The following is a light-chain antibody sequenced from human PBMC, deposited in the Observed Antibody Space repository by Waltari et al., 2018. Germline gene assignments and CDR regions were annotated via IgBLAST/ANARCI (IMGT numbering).Light chain of an antibody. Sequence: QSALTQPRSVSGSPGQSVTISCTGTSSDIGAYYYVSWYQQPPGKPPKRRIYDVTHRPSGVPVRFSVSKSGNTASLTISGLQAEDEADYYCCSYAGSYTYFFGTGTKVTVL. V-gene: IGLV2-11*01. CDR3: CSYAGSYTYF. CDR2: DVT. J-gene: IGLJ1*01. CDR1: SSDIGAYYY.